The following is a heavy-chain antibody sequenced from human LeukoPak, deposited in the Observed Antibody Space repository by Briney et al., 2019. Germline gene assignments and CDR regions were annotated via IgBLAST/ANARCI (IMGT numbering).Heavy chain of an antibody. D-gene: IGHD2-2*01. Sequence: PLASVKVSCKASGYTFTSYGISWVRQAPGQGLEWMGWISAHNGNTKYAQMLQGRVTMTTDTSTSTAYMELRSLRSDDTAVYYCARDVVTIVVPAAIVHWGQGTLVTVSS. J-gene: IGHJ4*02. CDR2: ISAHNGNT. CDR1: GYTFTSYG. CDR3: ARDVVTIVVPAAIVH. V-gene: IGHV1-18*01.